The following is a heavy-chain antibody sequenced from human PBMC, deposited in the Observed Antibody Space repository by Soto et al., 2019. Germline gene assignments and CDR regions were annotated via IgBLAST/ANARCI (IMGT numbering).Heavy chain of an antibody. D-gene: IGHD6-13*01. CDR3: AKYSSSWSYYFDY. J-gene: IGHJ4*02. CDR2: ISGSGGST. CDR1: GFTFSTYA. V-gene: IGHV3-23*01. Sequence: GGSLRLSCAASGFTFSTYAMSWVRQAPGKGLEWVSAISGSGGSTYYADSVKGRFTISRDNSKNTLYLQMNSLRAEDTAVYYCAKYSSSWSYYFDYWGQGTLVTVSS.